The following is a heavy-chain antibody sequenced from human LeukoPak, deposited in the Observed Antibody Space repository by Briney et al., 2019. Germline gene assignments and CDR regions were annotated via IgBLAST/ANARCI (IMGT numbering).Heavy chain of an antibody. J-gene: IGHJ5*02. CDR3: ARPYYYDSRIDP. V-gene: IGHV4-30-4*01. Sequence: SQTLSLTCTVSGGSISRGDDYWSWIRQPPGKGLEWIGYTYYSGSTYYNPSLKNRVSISVDTSKNQFSLNLSSVTAADTAVYYCARPYYYDSRIDPWGQGTLVTVSS. D-gene: IGHD3-22*01. CDR2: TYYSGST. CDR1: GGSISRGDDY.